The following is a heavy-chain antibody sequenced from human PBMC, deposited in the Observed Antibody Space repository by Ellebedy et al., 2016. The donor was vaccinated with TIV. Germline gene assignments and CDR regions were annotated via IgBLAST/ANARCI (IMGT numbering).Heavy chain of an antibody. V-gene: IGHV1-69*06. CDR3: ARDTDYSHGDYYYYGMDV. J-gene: IGHJ6*02. D-gene: IGHD4-11*01. Sequence: SVKVSCXASGYTFTSYGISWVRQAPGQGLEWMGGIIPIFGTANYAQKFQGRVTITADKSTSTAYMELSSPRSEDTAVYYCARDTDYSHGDYYYYGMDVWGQGTTVTVSS. CDR1: GYTFTSYG. CDR2: IIPIFGTA.